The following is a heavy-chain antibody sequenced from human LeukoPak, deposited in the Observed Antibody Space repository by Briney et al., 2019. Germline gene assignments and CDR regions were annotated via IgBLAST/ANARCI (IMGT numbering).Heavy chain of an antibody. CDR1: GGSISSGGYY. CDR3: ARVSRGGLDY. D-gene: IGHD3-10*01. Sequence: SETLSLTCTVSGGSISSGGYYWSWIRQHPGKGLEWIGYIYYGGSTYYNPSLKSRVTISVDTSKNQFSLKLSSVTAADTAVYYCARVSRGGLDYWGQGTLVTVSS. CDR2: IYYGGST. V-gene: IGHV4-31*03. J-gene: IGHJ4*02.